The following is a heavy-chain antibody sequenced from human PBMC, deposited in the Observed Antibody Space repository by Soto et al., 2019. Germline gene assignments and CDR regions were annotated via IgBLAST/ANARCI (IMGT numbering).Heavy chain of an antibody. Sequence: QVQLVQSGGEVKKPGASVKLSCTASGYTFTSYGISWVRQAPGQGLEWMGWISAYNGKTNYAQNVKGRVTMTTDTTTRTDYMDRRSLRSDDTAVYYCASGGDVTYYHGMDVWGQGTTVTVS. V-gene: IGHV1-18*01. CDR1: GYTFTSYG. J-gene: IGHJ6*02. CDR3: ASGGDVTYYHGMDV. D-gene: IGHD2-21*02. CDR2: ISAYNGKT.